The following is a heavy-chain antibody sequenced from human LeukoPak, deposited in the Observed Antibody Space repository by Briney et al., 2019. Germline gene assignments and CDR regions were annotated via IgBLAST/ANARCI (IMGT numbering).Heavy chain of an antibody. CDR1: GGSISSSPYY. D-gene: IGHD2-15*01. CDR3: ARGGGAAPKKYYYYMDV. Sequence: SETLSLTCTVSGGSISSSPYYWGWIRQPPGKGLEWIGSIYYSGTTHYNPSLESRVTISVDTSKNQFSLKLSSVTAADTAVYYCARGGGAAPKKYYYYMDVWGKGTTVTVSS. J-gene: IGHJ6*03. CDR2: IYYSGTT. V-gene: IGHV4-39*07.